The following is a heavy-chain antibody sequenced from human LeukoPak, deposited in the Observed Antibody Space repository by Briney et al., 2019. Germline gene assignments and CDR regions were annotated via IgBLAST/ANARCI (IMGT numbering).Heavy chain of an antibody. CDR2: IYYSGSA. CDR1: GGSISSGGYY. CDR3: AREAWVSGDSKYRYYGIDV. D-gene: IGHD4-17*01. Sequence: SETLSLTCTVSGGSISSGGYYWSWIRQHPGKGLEWIGYIYYSGSAYYNPSLKSRVTISVDTSENQFSLKLSSVTAADTAVYYCAREAWVSGDSKYRYYGIDVWGQGTTVTVSS. V-gene: IGHV4-31*03. J-gene: IGHJ6*02.